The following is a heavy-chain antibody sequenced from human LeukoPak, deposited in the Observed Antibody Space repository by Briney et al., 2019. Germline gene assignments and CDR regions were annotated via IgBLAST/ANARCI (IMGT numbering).Heavy chain of an antibody. CDR1: GYTFTSYD. CDR3: ARGAAAAGWAVVDY. J-gene: IGHJ4*02. CDR2: MNPNSGNT. V-gene: IGHV1-8*01. Sequence: ASVNVSCKASGYTFTSYDINWVRQATGQGLEWMGWMNPNSGNTGYAQKFQGRVTMTRNTSISTAYMELSSLRSEDTAVYYCARGAAAAGWAVVDYWGQGTLVTVSS. D-gene: IGHD6-13*01.